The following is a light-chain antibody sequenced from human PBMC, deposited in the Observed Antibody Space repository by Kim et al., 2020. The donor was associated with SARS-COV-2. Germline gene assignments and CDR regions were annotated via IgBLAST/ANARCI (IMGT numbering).Light chain of an antibody. Sequence: ASVGDRVTITCRASQSISYWLAWYQQKPGKAPKLLIYKASSLQRGVPSRFSGSESGTEFTLTISSLQPDDFATYYCQQYNSYPRTFGQGTKVDIK. J-gene: IGKJ1*01. CDR2: KAS. CDR1: QSISYW. CDR3: QQYNSYPRT. V-gene: IGKV1-5*03.